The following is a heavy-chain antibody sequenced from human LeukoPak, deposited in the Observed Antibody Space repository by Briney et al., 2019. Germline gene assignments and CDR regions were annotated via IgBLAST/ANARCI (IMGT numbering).Heavy chain of an antibody. Sequence: PGGSLRLSCAASGFPFSGYHMSWIRQAPGKGLEWISYIYFTGDIIYYADSVKGRFTISRDNAKNSLYLQMNSLKAEDTAVYYCVRDDMLERPSFDIWGQGTVVTVSS. J-gene: IGHJ3*02. V-gene: IGHV3-11*01. CDR2: IYFTGDII. CDR3: VRDDMLERPSFDI. CDR1: GFPFSGYH. D-gene: IGHD1-1*01.